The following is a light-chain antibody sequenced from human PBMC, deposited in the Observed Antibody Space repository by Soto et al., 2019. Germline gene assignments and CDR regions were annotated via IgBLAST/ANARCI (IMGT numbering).Light chain of an antibody. J-gene: IGLJ2*01. CDR1: SSDVGAYNY. Sequence: QSALTQPASVSGSPGQSITISCTGTSSDVGAYNYVSWYQQHPGKAPKLMICDVSYRPSGVSNRFSGSKSGNTASLTISGLQAEDEADYYCSSYTRGRSVVFGGWTKRTVL. CDR2: DVS. V-gene: IGLV2-14*01. CDR3: SSYTRGRSVV.